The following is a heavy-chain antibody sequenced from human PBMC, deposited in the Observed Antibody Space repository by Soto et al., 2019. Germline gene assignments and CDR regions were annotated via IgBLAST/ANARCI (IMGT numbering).Heavy chain of an antibody. Sequence: EVQLVESGGGLVKPGGSLRLSCTASGLIFSNYGMNWVRQAAGKRPEWGSSISSGGECIDYADSVKGRLTISRDNANNILYLQLTSLEDEDMAVYYCATAGAAGADMGVWGQGTTVTVSS. CDR1: GLIFSNYG. D-gene: IGHD6-13*01. CDR3: ATAGAAGADMGV. J-gene: IGHJ6*02. CDR2: ISSGGECI. V-gene: IGHV3-21*06.